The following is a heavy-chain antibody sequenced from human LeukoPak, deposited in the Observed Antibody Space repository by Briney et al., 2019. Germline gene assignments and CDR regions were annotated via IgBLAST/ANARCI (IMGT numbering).Heavy chain of an antibody. V-gene: IGHV3-30*18. J-gene: IGHJ4*02. CDR3: AKEGVWFGEFRYYFDC. CDR1: GFTFSSYA. Sequence: GKSLRLSCAPSGFTFSSYAMHWVRQAPGKGLEWVAPISYDGTNKYYADSVKGRFTISRDNSKNTLYLQMNSLRAEDTAVYYCAKEGVWFGEFRYYFDCWGQGTLVTVSS. D-gene: IGHD3-10*01. CDR2: ISYDGTNK.